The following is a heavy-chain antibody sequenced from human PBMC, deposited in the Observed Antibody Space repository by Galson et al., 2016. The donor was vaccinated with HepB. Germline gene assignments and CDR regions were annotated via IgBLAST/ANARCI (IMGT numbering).Heavy chain of an antibody. Sequence: SLRLSCAASGFTFRNYGMHWVRQVPGKGLEWVAVISSDGSNKYYADSVKGRFTTSRDNPKNTLYLQMSSLRPEDTAVYYCAKYRDHSSGYYPLDYWGQGTLVTVSS. J-gene: IGHJ4*02. CDR1: GFTFRNYG. D-gene: IGHD3-22*01. V-gene: IGHV3-30*18. CDR2: ISSDGSNK. CDR3: AKYRDHSSGYYPLDY.